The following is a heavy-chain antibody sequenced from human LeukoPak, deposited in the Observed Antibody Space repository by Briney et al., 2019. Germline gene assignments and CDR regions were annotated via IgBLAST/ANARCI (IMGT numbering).Heavy chain of an antibody. CDR2: INHSGST. V-gene: IGHV4-34*01. CDR3: ARHSFGDYANWFDP. J-gene: IGHJ5*02. Sequence: SETLSLTCAVYGGSFSGYYWSWIRQPPGKGLEWIGEINHSGSTNYNPSLKSRVTISVDTSKKQFSLKLSSVTAADTAVYYCARHSFGDYANWFDPWGQGTLVTVSS. CDR1: GGSFSGYY. D-gene: IGHD4-17*01.